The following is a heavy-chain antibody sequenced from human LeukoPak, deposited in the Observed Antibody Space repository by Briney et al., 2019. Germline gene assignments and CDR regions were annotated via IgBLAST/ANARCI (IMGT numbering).Heavy chain of an antibody. D-gene: IGHD6-19*01. CDR3: AKGGGWLYYFDY. CDR2: IGGSGSDT. V-gene: IGHV3-23*01. Sequence: GGSLRLSCAASGFTFSTFAMNCVRQAPGKGLEWVSAIGGSGSDTYYADSVKGRFTISRDNSKNTLYLQMNSLRAEDTAVYYCAKGGGWLYYFDYWGQGTLVTVSS. CDR1: GFTFSTFA. J-gene: IGHJ4*02.